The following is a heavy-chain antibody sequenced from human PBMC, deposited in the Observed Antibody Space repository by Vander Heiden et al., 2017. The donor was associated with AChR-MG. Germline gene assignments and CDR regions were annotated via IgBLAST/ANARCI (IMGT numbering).Heavy chain of an antibody. V-gene: IGHV3-7*01. J-gene: IGHJ4*02. CDR3: ARGLRNTSGWYTG. D-gene: IGHD6-19*01. CDR2: IRHDGGET. CDR1: GFTFSCYW. Sequence: EVQLEQSGGGLVQPGGSLRLSCAASGFTFSCYWMTWVRQAPGKGLEWVGNIRHDGGETYYVDSVKGRFTMSRDNTKNSLYLQMNSLGAEDTAVYYCARGLRNTSGWYTGWGQGALVTVSS.